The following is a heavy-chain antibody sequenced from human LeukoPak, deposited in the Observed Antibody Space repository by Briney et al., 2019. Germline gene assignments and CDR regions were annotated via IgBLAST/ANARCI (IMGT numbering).Heavy chain of an antibody. Sequence: GGSLRLSCAASGFTFSSYAMHWVRQAPGKGLEWVAVISYDGSNKYYADSVKGRFTISRDNSKNTLYLQMNSLRAEDTAVYYCEHAGYSSGWYIDYWGQGALVTVSS. CDR3: EHAGYSSGWYIDY. J-gene: IGHJ4*02. CDR2: ISYDGSNK. D-gene: IGHD6-19*01. CDR1: GFTFSSYA. V-gene: IGHV3-30-3*01.